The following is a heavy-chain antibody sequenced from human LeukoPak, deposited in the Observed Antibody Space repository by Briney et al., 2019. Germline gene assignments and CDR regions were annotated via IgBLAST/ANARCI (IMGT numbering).Heavy chain of an antibody. J-gene: IGHJ3*02. CDR1: AGSINSGDYY. CDR2: IYSPGTN. Sequence: SETLSLTCTVSAGSINSGDYYWSWIRQPAGKGLEWIGRIYSPGTNYNYNPSLKSRVTISIDTSKNQFSLKLTSVTAADTAAYYCARGIGTSYDSSRDAFDIWGQGTMVTVSS. D-gene: IGHD3-22*01. CDR3: ARGIGTSYDSSRDAFDI. V-gene: IGHV4-61*02.